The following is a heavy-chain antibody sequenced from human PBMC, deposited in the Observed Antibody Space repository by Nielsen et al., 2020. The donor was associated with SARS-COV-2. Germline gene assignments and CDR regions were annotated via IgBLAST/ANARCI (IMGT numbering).Heavy chain of an antibody. Sequence: GGSLRLSCAASGFTFSSYAMSWVRQAPGKGLEWVSAISGSGGSTYYADSLKGRFTISRDNSKNTLYLQMNSLRAEDTAVYYCAKDRYNWNYIDYFDYWGQGTLVTVSS. V-gene: IGHV3-23*01. J-gene: IGHJ4*02. D-gene: IGHD1-7*01. CDR1: GFTFSSYA. CDR3: AKDRYNWNYIDYFDY. CDR2: ISGSGGST.